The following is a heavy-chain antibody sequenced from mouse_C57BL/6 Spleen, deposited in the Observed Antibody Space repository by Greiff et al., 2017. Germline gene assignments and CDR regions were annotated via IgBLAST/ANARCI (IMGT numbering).Heavy chain of an antibody. D-gene: IGHD1-1*01. CDR1: GYSITSGYY. J-gene: IGHJ3*01. V-gene: IGHV3-6*01. Sequence: DVKLQESGPGLVKPSQSLSLTCSVTGYSITSGYYWYWIRQLPGNKLEWMGYISYDGSNKYNPSLKNLISITRDTAENQFFLKLNYVTTEDTATSYGARDGGYGRSYVAYWGQGTLVTVSA. CDR2: ISYDGSN. CDR3: ARDGGYGRSYVAY.